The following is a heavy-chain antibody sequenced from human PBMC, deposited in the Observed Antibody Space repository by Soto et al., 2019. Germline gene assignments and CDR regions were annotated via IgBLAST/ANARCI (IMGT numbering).Heavy chain of an antibody. D-gene: IGHD6-6*01. V-gene: IGHV3-23*01. J-gene: IGHJ4*02. Sequence: GGSLRLSCAASGFTFSSYAMNWVRQPPGKGLEWVSAISGGGGSTYYADSVKGRFTISRDNSKNTLYLQMNSLRAEDTAVYYCAKDGYSSSPRYFDYWGQGTLVTVSS. CDR3: AKDGYSSSPRYFDY. CDR2: ISGGGGST. CDR1: GFTFSSYA.